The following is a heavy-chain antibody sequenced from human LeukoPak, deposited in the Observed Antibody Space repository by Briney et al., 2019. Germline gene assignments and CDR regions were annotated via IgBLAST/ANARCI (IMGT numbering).Heavy chain of an antibody. V-gene: IGHV4-39*07. CDR1: GGSISSSSYY. CDR3: ARDSNYGSGSYYY. J-gene: IGHJ4*02. D-gene: IGHD3-10*01. CDR2: IYYSGST. Sequence: PSETLSLTCTVSGGSISSSSYYWGWIRQPPGKGLEWIGSIYYSGSTYYNPSLKSRVTISVDTSKNQFSLKLSSVTAADAAVYYCARDSNYGSGSYYYWGQGTLVTVSS.